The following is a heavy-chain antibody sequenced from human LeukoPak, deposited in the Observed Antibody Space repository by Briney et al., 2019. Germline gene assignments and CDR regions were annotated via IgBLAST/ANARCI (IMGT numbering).Heavy chain of an antibody. D-gene: IGHD2-2*02. J-gene: IGHJ6*03. CDR2: INHSGST. Sequence: SETLSLTCTVSGGSISSYYWSWIRQPPGKGLEWIGEINHSGSTNYNPSLKSRVTISVDTSKNQFSLKLSSVTAADTAVYYCARGTRYCSSTSCYTNCYYMDVWGKGTTVTVSS. CDR1: GGSISSYY. V-gene: IGHV4-34*01. CDR3: ARGTRYCSSTSCYTNCYYMDV.